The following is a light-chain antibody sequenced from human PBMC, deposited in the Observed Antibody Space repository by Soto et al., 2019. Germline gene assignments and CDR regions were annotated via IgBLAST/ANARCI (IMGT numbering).Light chain of an antibody. CDR2: EDS. Sequence: QSALTQPDSVSGSPGQSLTISCIGTSSDIGSYNLVSWYQQHPGTAPKLLISEDSKRPSGVPNRFSGSKSGNTASLTIAGLQAEDEAVYYCCAYAGGSTSVLFGGGTQLTVL. V-gene: IGLV2-23*01. CDR1: SSDIGSYNL. J-gene: IGLJ2*01. CDR3: CAYAGGSTSVL.